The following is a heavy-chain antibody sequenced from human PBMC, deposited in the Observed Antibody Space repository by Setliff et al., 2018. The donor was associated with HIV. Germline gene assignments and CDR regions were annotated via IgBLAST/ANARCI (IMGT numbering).Heavy chain of an antibody. CDR2: IYYSGST. CDR1: GGSISSGGYY. Sequence: SETLSLTCTVSGGSISSGGYYWNWIRQHPGEGLEWIGYIYYSGSTYYNPSLKSRVAISVDTSKNQFSLKLSSVTAADTAIYYCARLGMVRGVILAYFDYWGQGTLVTVSS. CDR3: ARLGMVRGVILAYFDY. J-gene: IGHJ4*02. D-gene: IGHD3-10*01. V-gene: IGHV4-31*03.